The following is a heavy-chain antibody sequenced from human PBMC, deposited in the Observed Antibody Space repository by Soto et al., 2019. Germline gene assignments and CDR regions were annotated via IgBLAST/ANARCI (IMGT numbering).Heavy chain of an antibody. J-gene: IGHJ2*01. CDR1: GYTLTELS. CDR3: ATPSPIAAVRYFDL. V-gene: IGHV1-24*01. D-gene: IGHD6-13*01. Sequence: ASVKVSCKVSGYTLTELSMHWVRQAPGKGLEWMGGFDPEDGETIYAKKFQGRVTMTEDTSTDTAYMELSSLRSEDTAVYYCATPSPIAAVRYFDLWGRGTLVTVSS. CDR2: FDPEDGET.